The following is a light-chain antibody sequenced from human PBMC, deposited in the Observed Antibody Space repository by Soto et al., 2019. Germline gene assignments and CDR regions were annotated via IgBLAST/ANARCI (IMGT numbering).Light chain of an antibody. Sequence: QSVLTQPASVSGSPGQSITISCTGTTSDVGAYNYVSWYQHSPGKVPKLIIYEVTNRPSGVSNRFSGSKSGYTASLTISGLQAEDEADYYCGSYRSGSTWVFGGGTQLTVL. V-gene: IGLV2-14*01. CDR3: GSYRSGSTWV. CDR1: TSDVGAYNY. CDR2: EVT. J-gene: IGLJ3*02.